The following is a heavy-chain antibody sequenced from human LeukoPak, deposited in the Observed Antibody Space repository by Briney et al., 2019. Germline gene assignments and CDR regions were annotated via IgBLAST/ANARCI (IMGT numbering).Heavy chain of an antibody. D-gene: IGHD2-21*02. CDR1: GFTFSDYY. Sequence: GGSLRLSCAASGFTFSDYYMSWIRQAPGKGLERVSYISSSGSTIYYADSVKGRFTISRDNAKNSLYLQMNSLRAEDTAVYYCARLVTLPKYDAFDIWGQGTMVTVSS. CDR3: ARLVTLPKYDAFDI. J-gene: IGHJ3*02. V-gene: IGHV3-11*01. CDR2: ISSSGSTI.